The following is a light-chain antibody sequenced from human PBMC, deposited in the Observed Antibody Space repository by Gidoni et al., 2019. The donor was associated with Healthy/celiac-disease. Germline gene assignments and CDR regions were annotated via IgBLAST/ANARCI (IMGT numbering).Light chain of an antibody. Sequence: DIQMTQSPSTLSASVGDRVTITCRASQSVSSWLAWYQQKPGKAPRLLIYKASSLESGVPARFSGSGSGTEFTLTISSLQPDDFATYYCQQYNSYSLTFGGGTKVEIK. CDR3: QQYNSYSLT. CDR2: KAS. CDR1: QSVSSW. J-gene: IGKJ4*01. V-gene: IGKV1-5*03.